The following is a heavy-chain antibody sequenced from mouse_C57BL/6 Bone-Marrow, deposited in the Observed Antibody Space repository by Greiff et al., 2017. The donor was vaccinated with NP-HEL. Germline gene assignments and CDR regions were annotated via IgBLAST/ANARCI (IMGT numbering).Heavy chain of an antibody. V-gene: IGHV14-3*01. D-gene: IGHD2-3*01. CDR1: GFTITNTY. CDR3: ARDGYPFAWLAY. CDR2: IDPANGNT. J-gene: IGHJ3*01. Sequence: VQLQQSVAELVRPGASVKLSCTASGFTITNTYMHWVKQRPEQGLEWIGSIDPANGNTKYAPKFQGKATITADTSSNTAYLQLSSLTTGDTAVYSCARDGYPFAWLAYWGQGTLVTVSA.